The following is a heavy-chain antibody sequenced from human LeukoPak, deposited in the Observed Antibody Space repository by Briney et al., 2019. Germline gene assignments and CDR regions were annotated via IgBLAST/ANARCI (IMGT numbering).Heavy chain of an antibody. CDR2: IYPGDSDT. D-gene: IGHD1-20*01. CDR3: ARSGYNWNDAFDY. CDR1: GYSFPNYW. V-gene: IGHV5-51*04. J-gene: IGHJ4*02. Sequence: GESLKISCKGSGYSFPNYWIAWVRQMPGKGLEWMGIIYPGDSDTRYSPSFQGQVTISADKPISTAYVQWSSLKASDTAMYYCARSGYNWNDAFDYWGQGTLVTVSS.